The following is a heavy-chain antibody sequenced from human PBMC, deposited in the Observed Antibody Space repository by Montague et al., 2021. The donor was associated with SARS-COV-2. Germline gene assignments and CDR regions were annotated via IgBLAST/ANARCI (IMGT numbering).Heavy chain of an antibody. CDR3: ARDKADYFVVVPAVPLAYSMDV. CDR1: GGSISSSSYY. Sequence: SETLSLTCTVSGGSISSSSYYWGWIRQPPGKGLEWIGSIYYSGSTYYNPSLKSRVTISVDTSKNQFSLKLSSVTAADTAVYYCARDKADYFVVVPAVPLAYSMDVWGQGTTVTVSS. CDR2: IYYSGST. D-gene: IGHD2-2*01. V-gene: IGHV4-39*07. J-gene: IGHJ6*02.